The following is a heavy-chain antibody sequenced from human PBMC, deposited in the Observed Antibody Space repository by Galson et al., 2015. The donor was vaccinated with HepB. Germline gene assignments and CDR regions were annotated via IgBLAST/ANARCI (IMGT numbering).Heavy chain of an antibody. D-gene: IGHD1-14*01. Sequence: SEPLSLTCTVSGGSISSYYWSWIRQPPGKGLEWIGYIYYSGSTNYNPSLKSRVTVSVDTSKNQFSLKLSSVTAADTAVYYCARKPLKGDWYFDLWGRGTLVTVSS. CDR3: ARKPLKGDWYFDL. V-gene: IGHV4-59*01. CDR1: GGSISSYY. CDR2: IYYSGST. J-gene: IGHJ2*01.